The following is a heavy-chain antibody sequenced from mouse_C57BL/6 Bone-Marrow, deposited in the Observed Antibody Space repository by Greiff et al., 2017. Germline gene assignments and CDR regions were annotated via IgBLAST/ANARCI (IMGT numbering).Heavy chain of an antibody. CDR3: ARPGDPYYFDY. CDR2: ISSGGSYT. CDR1: GFTFSSYG. V-gene: IGHV5-6*01. J-gene: IGHJ2*01. Sequence: EVQLVESGGDLVKPGGSLKLSCAASGFTFSSYGMSWVRQTPDKRLEWVATISSGGSYTYYPDSVKGRFTISRDNAKNTLYLQMSRLKSEDTAMYYCARPGDPYYFDYWGQGTTLTVSS.